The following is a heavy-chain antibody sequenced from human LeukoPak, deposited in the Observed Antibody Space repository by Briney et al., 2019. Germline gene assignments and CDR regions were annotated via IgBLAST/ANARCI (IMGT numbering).Heavy chain of an antibody. CDR1: GFTFSSYS. D-gene: IGHD6-19*01. Sequence: GGSLRLSCAASGFTFSSYSMSWVRQAPGKGLEWVSSISASSNFISYADSVKGRFTISRDNAKKSLYLQMNSVRAEDTAVYYCARDPGYSSGWSDYWGQGALVTVSS. V-gene: IGHV3-21*01. J-gene: IGHJ4*02. CDR2: ISASSNFI. CDR3: ARDPGYSSGWSDY.